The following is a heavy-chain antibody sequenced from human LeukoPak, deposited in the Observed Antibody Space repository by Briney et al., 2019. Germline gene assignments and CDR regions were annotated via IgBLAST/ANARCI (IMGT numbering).Heavy chain of an antibody. CDR2: IFYTGSI. CDR1: GGSISSYY. Sequence: SETLSLTCTVSGGSISSYYWSWIRQPPGKGLEWIAYIFYTGSITYNPSLRSRVTMSVDTSKNQFSLQLNSVTAADTAVYYCARDRYGDYDFDYWGQGTLVTVSS. V-gene: IGHV4-59*12. D-gene: IGHD4-17*01. CDR3: ARDRYGDYDFDY. J-gene: IGHJ4*02.